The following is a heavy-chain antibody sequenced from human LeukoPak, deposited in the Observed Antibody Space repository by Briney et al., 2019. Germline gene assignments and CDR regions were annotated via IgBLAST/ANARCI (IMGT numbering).Heavy chain of an antibody. CDR2: IYYSGST. D-gene: IGHD2-15*01. CDR3: ASFYCSGGSCYQYFSYYYMDV. CDR1: GGSISSRSYY. Sequence: PSEALSLTCTVSGGSISSRSYYWGWIRQPPGKGLEWIGSIYYSGSTYYNPSLQSRVTISVDTSKNQFSLKLNSVTAADTAVYYCASFYCSGGSCYQYFSYYYMDVWGKGTTVTISS. J-gene: IGHJ6*03. V-gene: IGHV4-39*01.